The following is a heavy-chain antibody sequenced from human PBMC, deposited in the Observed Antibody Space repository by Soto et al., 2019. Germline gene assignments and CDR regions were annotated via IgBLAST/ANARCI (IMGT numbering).Heavy chain of an antibody. D-gene: IGHD3-10*01. J-gene: IGHJ4*02. V-gene: IGHV4-39*01. Sequence: SSESLSLTCTVSGGSISSSSYYWGWIRQPPGKGLEWIGSIYYSGSTYYNPSLKSRVTISVDTSKNQFSLKLSSVTAADTAVYYCAIQEYGSGFDYWGQGTLVTVSS. CDR3: AIQEYGSGFDY. CDR1: GGSISSSSYY. CDR2: IYYSGST.